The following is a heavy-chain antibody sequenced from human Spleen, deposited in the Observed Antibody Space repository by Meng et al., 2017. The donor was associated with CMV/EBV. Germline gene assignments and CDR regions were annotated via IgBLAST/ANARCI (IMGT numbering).Heavy chain of an antibody. J-gene: IGHJ6*02. CDR3: ARVRGYSYGYDYYYYGMDV. CDR2: ISAYNGDT. D-gene: IGHD5-18*01. CDR1: GYTFTSYA. Sequence: ASVKVSCKASGYTFTSYAVNWVRQAPGQGLEWMGWISAYNGDTKSAQKFQGRLTMTTDTSTSTAYMELRSLSSDDTAVYYCARVRGYSYGYDYYYYGMDVWGQGTTVTVSS. V-gene: IGHV1-18*01.